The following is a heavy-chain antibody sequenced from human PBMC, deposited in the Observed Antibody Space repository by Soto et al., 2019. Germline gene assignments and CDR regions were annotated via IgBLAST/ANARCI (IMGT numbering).Heavy chain of an antibody. J-gene: IGHJ6*02. CDR1: GFTFSDYY. CDR3: ARGGRVYYDSSGSETPPDV. Sequence: GGSLRLSCAASGFTFSDYYMSWIRQAPGKGLEWVSYISSSSSYTNYADSVKGRFTISRDNAKNSLYLQMNSLRAEDTAVYYCARGGRVYYDSSGSETPPDVWGQGTTVTVSS. D-gene: IGHD3-22*01. V-gene: IGHV3-11*06. CDR2: ISSSSSYT.